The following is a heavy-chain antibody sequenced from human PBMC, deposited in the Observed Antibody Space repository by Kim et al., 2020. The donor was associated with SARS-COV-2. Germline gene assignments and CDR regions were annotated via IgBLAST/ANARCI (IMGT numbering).Heavy chain of an antibody. CDR2: IYYSGST. CDR3: ARQYSSGWFDAFDI. D-gene: IGHD6-19*01. J-gene: IGHJ3*02. CDR1: GGSISTYY. Sequence: SETLSLTCTVSGGSISTYYWSWIRQPPGKGLERIANIYYSGSTNYNPSPKSRVTISVDTSKTQFSLKLSSVTPADTAVYYCARQYSSGWFDAFDIWGQGTMGTVSS. V-gene: IGHV4-59*01.